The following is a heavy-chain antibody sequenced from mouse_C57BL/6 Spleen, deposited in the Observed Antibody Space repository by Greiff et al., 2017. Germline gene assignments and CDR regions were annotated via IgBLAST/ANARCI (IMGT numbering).Heavy chain of an antibody. D-gene: IGHD1-1*01. CDR2: ISYDGSN. CDR3: ARDPFITTVVDWYFDV. Sequence: ESGPGLVKPSQSLSLTCSVTGYSITSGYYWNWIRQFPGNKLEWMGYISYDGSNNYNPSLKNRISITRDTSKNQFFLKLNSVTTEDTATYYCARDPFITTVVDWYFDVWGTGTTVTVSS. CDR1: GYSITSGYY. V-gene: IGHV3-6*01. J-gene: IGHJ1*03.